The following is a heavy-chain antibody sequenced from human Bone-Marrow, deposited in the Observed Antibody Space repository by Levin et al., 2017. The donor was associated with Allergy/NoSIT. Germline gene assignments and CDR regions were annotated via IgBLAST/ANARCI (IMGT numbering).Heavy chain of an antibody. Sequence: GGSLRLSCAASGFTFSSYGMHWVRQAPGKGLEWVAVIWYDGSNKYYADSVKGRFTISRDNSKKTLYMKRNSLRAEDTAVYYCASDSQHIVVVLAATTPSWVWFDPWGQGPLVTVSS. D-gene: IGHD2-15*01. J-gene: IGHJ5*02. CDR1: GFTFSSYG. CDR3: ASDSQHIVVVLAATTPSWVWFDP. V-gene: IGHV3-33*01. CDR2: IWYDGSNK.